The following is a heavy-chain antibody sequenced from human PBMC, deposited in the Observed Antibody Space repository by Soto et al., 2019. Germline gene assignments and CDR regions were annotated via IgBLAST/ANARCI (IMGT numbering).Heavy chain of an antibody. CDR2: IYYSGST. CDR1: GGSITSDYW. CDR3: ARTSGAPDYFYGMDV. V-gene: IGHV4-4*02. D-gene: IGHD1-26*01. J-gene: IGHJ6*02. Sequence: SETLSLTCAVSGGSITSDYWWSWVRQSPGKGLEWIGKIYYSGSTNYSPSLKSRVTMSIDKSKNQFSLKLDSVTAADTAVYYCARTSGAPDYFYGMDVWGQGTTVTVS.